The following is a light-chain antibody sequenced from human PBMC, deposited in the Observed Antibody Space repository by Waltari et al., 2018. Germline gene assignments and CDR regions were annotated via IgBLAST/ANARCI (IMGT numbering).Light chain of an antibody. J-gene: IGLJ3*02. V-gene: IGLV1-47*02. CDR1: TSTIGAHL. CDR3: AAWDDRVRGRV. Sequence: QSVLTQPPSASGTPGQRVTISCSGSTSTIGAHLVSWYHQLPGMAPKLLIYSNNQRPSGVPDRFSDSKSGTSASLAISGLRSEDEADYYCAAWDDRVRGRVFGGGTKLTVL. CDR2: SNN.